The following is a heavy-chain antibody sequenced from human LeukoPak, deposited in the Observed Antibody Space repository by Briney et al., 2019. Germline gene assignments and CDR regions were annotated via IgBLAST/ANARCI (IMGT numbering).Heavy chain of an antibody. J-gene: IGHJ6*02. V-gene: IGHV1-69*02. CDR2: IIPILGIA. Sequence: SVKVSCKASGGIFSSYTISWVRQAPGQGLEWMGRIIPILGIANYAQKFQGRVTITANKSTSTAYMELSSLRSEDTAVYYCARGPYYYDSSGTYYYGMDVWGQGTTVTVSS. CDR1: GGIFSSYT. CDR3: ARGPYYYDSSGTYYYGMDV. D-gene: IGHD3-22*01.